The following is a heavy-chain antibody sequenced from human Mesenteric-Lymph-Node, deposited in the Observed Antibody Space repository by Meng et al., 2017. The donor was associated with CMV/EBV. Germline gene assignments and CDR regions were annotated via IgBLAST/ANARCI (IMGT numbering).Heavy chain of an antibody. CDR2: ISLSSNHK. V-gene: IGHV3-21*01. J-gene: IGHJ6*02. CDR3: ARGRRSCNNIRCHPGGLDL. D-gene: IGHD2/OR15-2a*01. Sequence: GGSLRPSCAAYGLTPSTYGMNWVRQAPGKGLEWVSFISLSSNHKHYIDSVEGRFTISRDNAKNSLYLQMNSLRVEDTAVYYCARGRRSCNNIRCHPGGLDLWGQGTTVTVSS. CDR1: GLTPSTYG.